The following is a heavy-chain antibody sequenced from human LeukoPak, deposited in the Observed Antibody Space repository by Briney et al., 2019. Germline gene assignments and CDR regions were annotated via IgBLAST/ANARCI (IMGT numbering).Heavy chain of an antibody. CDR3: ARGSCSGANCYPWYFYKGMDV. V-gene: IGHV4-39*07. D-gene: IGHD2-15*01. CDR1: GGSISSSSYY. Sequence: SETLSLTCTVSGGSISSSSYYWGWIRQPPGKGLEWIGSIYYSGSTYYNPSLKSRVTISADTSKNQFFLKLNSLTAADTAVYYCARGSCSGANCYPWYFYKGMDVWGQGTTVTVSS. J-gene: IGHJ6*02. CDR2: IYYSGST.